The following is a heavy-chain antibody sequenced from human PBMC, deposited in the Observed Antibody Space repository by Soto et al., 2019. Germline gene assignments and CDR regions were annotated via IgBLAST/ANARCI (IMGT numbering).Heavy chain of an antibody. CDR1: GGTFSSYA. D-gene: IGHD5-18*01. J-gene: IGHJ4*02. CDR3: ARDYCRDGYNSEFAF. V-gene: IGHV1-69*12. Sequence: QVQLVQSGAEVKKPGSSVKVSCKASGGTFSSYAISWVRQAPGQGLEWMGGIIPIFGTANYAQKFQGRVTITVDESTSTAYMGLGSLRSEDTAVYYCARDYCRDGYNSEFAFWGEGTLVTVFS. CDR2: IIPIFGTA.